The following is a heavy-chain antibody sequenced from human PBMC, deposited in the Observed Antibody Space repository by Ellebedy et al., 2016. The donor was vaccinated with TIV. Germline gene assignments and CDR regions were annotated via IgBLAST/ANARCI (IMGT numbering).Heavy chain of an antibody. CDR3: ARDHFSVDTAMVIYNWFDP. CDR2: INPSGGST. D-gene: IGHD5-18*01. J-gene: IGHJ5*02. CDR1: GYTFPSYY. V-gene: IGHV1-46*01. Sequence: AASVKVSCKASGYTFPSYYMLWVRHPPGQGLSWMGIINPSGGSTSYAQKFQGRVTMTRDTSTSTVYMELSSLRSEDTAVYYCARDHFSVDTAMVIYNWFDPWGQGTLVTVSS.